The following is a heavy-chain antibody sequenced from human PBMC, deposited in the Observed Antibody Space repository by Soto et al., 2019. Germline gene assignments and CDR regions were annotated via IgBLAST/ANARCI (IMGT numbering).Heavy chain of an antibody. CDR3: ARGQEYYYGSGSSIDY. J-gene: IGHJ4*02. CDR1: GGSISSSSYY. CDR2: IYYSGST. D-gene: IGHD3-10*01. V-gene: IGHV4-39*01. Sequence: QLQLQESGPGLVKPSETLSLTCTVSGGSISSSSYYWGWIRQPPGKGLEWIGRIYYSGSTYYNPSLKSRVTISVDTSKNQFSLKLSSVTAADTAAYYCARGQEYYYGSGSSIDYWGQGTLVTVSS.